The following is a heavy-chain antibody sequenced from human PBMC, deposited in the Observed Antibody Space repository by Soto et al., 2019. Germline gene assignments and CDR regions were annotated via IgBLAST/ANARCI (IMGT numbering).Heavy chain of an antibody. D-gene: IGHD6-19*01. Sequence: GGSLRLSCAASGFTFSSYEMNWVRQAPGKGLEWVSYISSSGSTRYYADSVKGRFTISRDNAKNSLYLQMNSLRAEDAAVYYCARITAVADDGFDIWGQGTMVTVSS. CDR2: ISSSGSTR. V-gene: IGHV3-48*03. CDR3: ARITAVADDGFDI. J-gene: IGHJ3*02. CDR1: GFTFSSYE.